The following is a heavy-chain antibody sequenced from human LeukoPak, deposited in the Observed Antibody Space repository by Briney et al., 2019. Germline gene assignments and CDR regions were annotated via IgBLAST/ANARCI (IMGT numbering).Heavy chain of an antibody. CDR3: ARSKNGKCDY. CDR2: MYYGGNT. Sequence: KSSETLSLTCSVSGDSISSSGYYWGWLRQPPGKGLEWIGRMYYGGNTYYNASLKRRVTISVDTSKNLFSLKLNSVTAADTGVYYCARSKNGKCDYWGQGTLVTVSS. D-gene: IGHD1-26*01. V-gene: IGHV4-39*07. J-gene: IGHJ4*02. CDR1: GDSISSSGYY.